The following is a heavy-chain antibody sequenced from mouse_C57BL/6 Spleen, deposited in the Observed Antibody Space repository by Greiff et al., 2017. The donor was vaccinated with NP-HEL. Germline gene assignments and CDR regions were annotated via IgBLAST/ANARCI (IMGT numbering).Heavy chain of an antibody. CDR3: ARHEAGYDYEAWFAY. Sequence: QVQLKESGAELVKPGASVKLSCKASGYTFTEYTIHWVKQRSGQGLEWIGWFYPGSGSIKYNEKFKDKATLTADKSSSTVYMGISRLTSEDSAVYFCARHEAGYDYEAWFAYWGQGTLVTVSA. CDR2: FYPGSGSI. D-gene: IGHD2-4*01. CDR1: GYTFTEYT. V-gene: IGHV1-62-2*01. J-gene: IGHJ3*01.